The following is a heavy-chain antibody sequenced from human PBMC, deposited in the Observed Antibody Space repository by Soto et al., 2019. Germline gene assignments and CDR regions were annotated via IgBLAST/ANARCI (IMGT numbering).Heavy chain of an antibody. CDR2: ISYDGSNS. CDR1: GFSFRSHG. D-gene: IGHD2-15*01. Sequence: QVRLVESGGGVVQPGRSLRLSCAASGFSFRSHGMHWVRQAPGKGLQWVAVISYDGSNSYYVDSVKGRFTISRDNSNDALYLQMSSLRPEDTAVYFCAKDHRNGGSRVDYWGQGTLVTVSS. J-gene: IGHJ4*02. CDR3: AKDHRNGGSRVDY. V-gene: IGHV3-30*18.